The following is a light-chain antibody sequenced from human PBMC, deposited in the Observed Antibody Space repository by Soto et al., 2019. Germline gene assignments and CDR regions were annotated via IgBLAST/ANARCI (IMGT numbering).Light chain of an antibody. CDR2: LGS. CDR3: MQALQLPT. V-gene: IGKV2-28*01. Sequence: DIVMTQSPLSLPVTPGEQASISCRSSQSLLHSNGYNYLDWYLQKPGQSPQLLIFLGSNRASGVPDRFSGSGSGTDFTLKISRVEAEDVGTYYCMQALQLPTVGQGTKVDIK. CDR1: QSLLHSNGYNY. J-gene: IGKJ1*01.